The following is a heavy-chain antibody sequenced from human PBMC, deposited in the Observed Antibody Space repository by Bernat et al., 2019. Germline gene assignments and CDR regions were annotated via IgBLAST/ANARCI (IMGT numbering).Heavy chain of an antibody. Sequence: QVQLVESGGGVVQPGRSLRLSCAASGFTFSSYAMHWVRQAPGKGLEWVAVISYDGSNKYYADSVKGRFTISRDNSKNTLYLQMNSLRAEDTAVYYCARDRQYSGMAGAPIYWYFDLWGRGTLVTVSS. D-gene: IGHD6-19*01. CDR3: ARDRQYSGMAGAPIYWYFDL. CDR1: GFTFSSYA. V-gene: IGHV3-30-3*01. J-gene: IGHJ2*01. CDR2: ISYDGSNK.